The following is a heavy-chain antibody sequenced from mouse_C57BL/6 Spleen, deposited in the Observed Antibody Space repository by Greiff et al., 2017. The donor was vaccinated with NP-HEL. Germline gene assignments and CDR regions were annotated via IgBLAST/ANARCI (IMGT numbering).Heavy chain of an antibody. Sequence: QVQLQQSGAELVRPGASVTLSCKASGYTVTDYEMHWVKQTPVHGLEWIGAIDPETGGTAYNQKFKGKAILTADKSSSTAYMELRSLTSEDSAVYYCTRKGWFAYWGQGTLVTVSA. CDR2: IDPETGGT. J-gene: IGHJ3*01. CDR1: GYTVTDYE. CDR3: TRKGWFAY. V-gene: IGHV1-15*01.